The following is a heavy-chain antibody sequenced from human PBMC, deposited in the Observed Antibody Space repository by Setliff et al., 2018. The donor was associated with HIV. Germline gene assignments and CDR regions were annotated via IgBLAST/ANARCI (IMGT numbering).Heavy chain of an antibody. CDR3: AREGGLDYYDSSGHYSY. CDR2: IDYSGNT. J-gene: IGHJ4*02. D-gene: IGHD3-22*01. CDR1: SGSISSGTCY. V-gene: IGHV4-61*01. Sequence: TSETLSLTCTVSSGSISSGTCYWSWIRQYPGKGLEWIGYIDYSGNTNYNPSLKSRVTISVDTSKNQFSLKLSSVTAADTAVYYCAREGGLDYYDSSGHYSYWGQGTLVTVSS.